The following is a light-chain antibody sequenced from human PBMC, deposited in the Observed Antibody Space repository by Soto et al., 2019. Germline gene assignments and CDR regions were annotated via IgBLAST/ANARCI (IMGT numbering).Light chain of an antibody. Sequence: QSVLTQPPSVSGAPGQRVTISCTGSSSNIGAGYDVHWYQQLRGTAPKLLIYVNSNRPSGVPDRFSGSKSGTSASLAITGLQAEDEADYYCQSYDSSLSVVFGGGTKLTVL. CDR2: VNS. CDR3: QSYDSSLSVV. V-gene: IGLV1-40*01. J-gene: IGLJ2*01. CDR1: SSNIGAGYD.